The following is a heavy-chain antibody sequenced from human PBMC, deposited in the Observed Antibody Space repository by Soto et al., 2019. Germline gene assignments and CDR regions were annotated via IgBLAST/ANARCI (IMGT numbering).Heavy chain of an antibody. V-gene: IGHV1-2*02. J-gene: IGHJ6*02. D-gene: IGHD2-15*01. CDR1: GYSFTGFW. CDR2: INPKSGVT. Sequence: QVQLMQSGAEVEKPGASVKVSCEASGYSFTGFWIHWVRQAPGQGLEWMGWINPKSGVTNYAQKFQGRVTMTRDTSINTVYMELSSIQPDDAAVYYCSKGLWTVGQCSGGTCYDGMDVWGQGTTVTVSS. CDR3: SKGLWTVGQCSGGTCYDGMDV.